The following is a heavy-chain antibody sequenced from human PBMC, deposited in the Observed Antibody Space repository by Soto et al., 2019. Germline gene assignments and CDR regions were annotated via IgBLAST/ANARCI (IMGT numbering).Heavy chain of an antibody. Sequence: EVQLVESGGGLIQPGGSLRLSCAASGFTVNSNYMSWVRQAPGKGLEWVSIISSGGSTYYADSVKGRFTISRDTSKNTLYLQMNSLRVEDTAVYYWARGPTYWGQGTLVTVSS. CDR3: ARGPTY. V-gene: IGHV3-53*01. CDR1: GFTVNSNY. CDR2: ISSGGST. J-gene: IGHJ4*02.